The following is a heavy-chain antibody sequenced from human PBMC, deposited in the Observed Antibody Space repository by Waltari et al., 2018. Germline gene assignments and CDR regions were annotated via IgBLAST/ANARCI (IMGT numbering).Heavy chain of an antibody. V-gene: IGHV1-2*06. CDR2: INPNSGGT. CDR1: GYTFTGYY. CDR3: ARMYGDWLYYFDY. Sequence: QVQLVQSGAEVKKPASSVKVSCKASGYTFTGYYLPWVPQAPGQGLEGMGRINPNSGGTNYAQKFQGRVTMTRDTSISTAYMELSRLRSDDTAVYYCARMYGDWLYYFDYWGQGTLVTVSS. D-gene: IGHD4-17*01. J-gene: IGHJ4*02.